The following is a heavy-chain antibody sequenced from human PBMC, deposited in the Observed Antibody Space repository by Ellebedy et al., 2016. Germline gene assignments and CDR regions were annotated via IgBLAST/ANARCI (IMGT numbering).Heavy chain of an antibody. J-gene: IGHJ4*02. CDR1: GYTFNHYG. D-gene: IGHD1-1*01. V-gene: IGHV1-18*01. Sequence: ASVKVSXKASGYTFNHYGFSWVRQASGQGLEWLGWISAYDGNTKYAQKLQGRVTMTTDTSTSTAYMELRSLRSDDTAVYYCARGGRTTGTTRSLEYWGQGTLVTVSS. CDR2: ISAYDGNT. CDR3: ARGGRTTGTTRSLEY.